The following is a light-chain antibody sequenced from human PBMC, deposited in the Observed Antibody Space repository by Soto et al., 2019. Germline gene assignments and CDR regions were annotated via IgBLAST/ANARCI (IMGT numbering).Light chain of an antibody. CDR1: SSDVGGYNY. V-gene: IGLV2-8*01. Sequence: QSVLTQPPSASGSPGQSVTISCTGTSSDVGGYNYVSWYQHHPGKAPKLMVSEVSKRPSGVPDRFSGSKSRNTASLTVSGLQAEDEADYYCSSYAGNNNPYVFGTGTKVTVL. CDR3: SSYAGNNNPYV. CDR2: EVS. J-gene: IGLJ1*01.